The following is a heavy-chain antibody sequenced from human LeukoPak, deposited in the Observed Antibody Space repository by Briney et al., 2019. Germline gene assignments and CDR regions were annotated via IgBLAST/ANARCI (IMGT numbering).Heavy chain of an antibody. V-gene: IGHV4-34*01. CDR1: GGSFSGYY. CDR3: ARGRRWYAQDAFDI. D-gene: IGHD4-23*01. CDR2: INHSGST. Sequence: KPSVTLSLTCAVYGGSFSGYYWSWIRQPPGKGLEWIGEINHSGSTNYNPSLKSRVTISVDTSKNQFYLKLSSVTAADTAVYYCARGRRWYAQDAFDIWGQGTMVTVSS. J-gene: IGHJ3*02.